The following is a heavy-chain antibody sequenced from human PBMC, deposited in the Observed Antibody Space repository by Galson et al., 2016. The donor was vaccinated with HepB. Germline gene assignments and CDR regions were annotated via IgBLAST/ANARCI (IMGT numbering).Heavy chain of an antibody. J-gene: IGHJ6*02. V-gene: IGHV6-1*01. Sequence: CAISGDSVSSNSAAWNWIRQSPSRGLEWLGRTYYRSKWYNDYAVSVKSRMTINPDTSKNQFSLHLNSVTPEDTAVYYCARGAGGEGSNYYYYGMDVWGQGTTVTVSS. CDR3: ARGAGGEGSNYYYYGMDV. CDR1: GDSVSSNSAA. CDR2: TYYRSKWYN. D-gene: IGHD2-21*01.